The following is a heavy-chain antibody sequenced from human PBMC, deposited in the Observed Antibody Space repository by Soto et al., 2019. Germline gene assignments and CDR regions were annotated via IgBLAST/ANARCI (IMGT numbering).Heavy chain of an antibody. D-gene: IGHD1-26*01. CDR1: CGSISSYY. J-gene: IGHJ5*02. V-gene: IGHV4-59*01. Sequence: SETLSLRRTVSCGSISSYYWSWIRQPPGKGLELIGYIYYSXSTNYNPSLKSRLTISVDTSKHQFPLKLSSVTAADTAVYYCAIDMHAGFTHYFDTWGQGTLVTVSS. CDR2: IYYSXST. CDR3: AIDMHAGFTHYFDT.